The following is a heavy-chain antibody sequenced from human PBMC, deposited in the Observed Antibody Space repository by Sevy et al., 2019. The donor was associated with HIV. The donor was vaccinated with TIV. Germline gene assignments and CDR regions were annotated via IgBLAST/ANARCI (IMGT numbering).Heavy chain of an antibody. CDR3: ARSRGWRDCFDI. J-gene: IGHJ3*02. CDR1: GFTFSTYW. D-gene: IGHD3-10*01. CDR2: INQDGSEK. Sequence: GGSLRLSCTASGFTFSTYWMTWVRQAPGKGLEWVANINQDGSEKYYVDSVKGRFNISRDNAKNSLYLQMNSLRAEDTAVYYCARSRGWRDCFDICGQGTMVTVSS. V-gene: IGHV3-7*01.